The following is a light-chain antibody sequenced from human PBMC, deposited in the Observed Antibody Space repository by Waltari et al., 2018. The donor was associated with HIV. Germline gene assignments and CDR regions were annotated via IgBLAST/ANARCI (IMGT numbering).Light chain of an antibody. J-gene: IGLJ2*01. CDR1: SSDIGAYDF. V-gene: IGLV2-8*01. CDR3: SSYGDSLKVL. CDR2: EVT. Sequence: QSALTQPPSASGSLGQSVTISCTGSSSDIGAYDFVSWFQQHPHSAPKLLLYEVTRRPSIVSDRFSGSRSGNTSFLTVAGLQPDDEATYFCSSYGDSLKVLFGGGTNVTVL.